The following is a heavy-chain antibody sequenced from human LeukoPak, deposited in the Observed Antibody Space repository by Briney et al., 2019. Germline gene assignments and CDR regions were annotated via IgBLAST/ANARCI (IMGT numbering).Heavy chain of an antibody. CDR3: ARDSGSGNNDY. D-gene: IGHD1-26*01. Sequence: ASLKVSCKASGYTFTSYAIHWVRQAPGQRLEWMGWISAGNGNTKYSQNFQGRVTFIGNTSATTAFMELSSLRSEDAAVYYCARDSGSGNNDYWGQGTLVTVSS. CDR1: GYTFTSYA. J-gene: IGHJ4*02. CDR2: ISAGNGNT. V-gene: IGHV1-3*01.